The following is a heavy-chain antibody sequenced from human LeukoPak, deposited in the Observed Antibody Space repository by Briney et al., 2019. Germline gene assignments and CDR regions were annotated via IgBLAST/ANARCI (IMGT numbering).Heavy chain of an antibody. Sequence: SETLSLTCAVYGGSFSGYYWSWIRQPPGKGLEGIGEINHSGSTNYNPSLKSRVTISVDTSKNQFSLKLSSVTAADTAVYYCARVAVRIAARLGDAFDIWGQGTMVTVSS. CDR3: ARVAVRIAARLGDAFDI. J-gene: IGHJ3*02. CDR2: INHSGST. D-gene: IGHD6-6*01. CDR1: GGSFSGYY. V-gene: IGHV4-34*01.